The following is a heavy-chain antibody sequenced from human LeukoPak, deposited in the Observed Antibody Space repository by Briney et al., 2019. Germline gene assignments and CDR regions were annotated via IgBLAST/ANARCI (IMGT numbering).Heavy chain of an antibody. J-gene: IGHJ4*02. CDR1: GGTFSSYA. D-gene: IGHD5-12*01. CDR3: ARFPGGYDSFDY. CDR2: IIPILGIA. V-gene: IGHV1-69*04. Sequence: SVKVSCKASGGTFSSYAISWVRQAPGQGLEWMGRIIPILGIANYAQKCQGRVTITADKSTSTAYMELSSLRSEDTAVYYCARFPGGYDSFDYWGQGTLVTVSS.